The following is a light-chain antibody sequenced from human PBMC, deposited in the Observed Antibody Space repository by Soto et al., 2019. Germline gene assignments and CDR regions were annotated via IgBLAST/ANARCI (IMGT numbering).Light chain of an antibody. CDR3: QQYGSSPLIT. V-gene: IGKV3-20*01. CDR1: QNVPSNY. Sequence: EIVLTQSPGTLSLSPGERATLSCRASQNVPSNYLAWYQQKPGQAPRLLTFGASSRATGIPDRFSGSGSGTDFTLTISRLEPEDFAVYYCQQYGSSPLITFGQGTRLEI. J-gene: IGKJ5*01. CDR2: GAS.